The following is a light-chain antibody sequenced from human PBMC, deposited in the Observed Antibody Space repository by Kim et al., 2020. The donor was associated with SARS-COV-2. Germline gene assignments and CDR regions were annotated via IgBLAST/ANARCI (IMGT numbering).Light chain of an antibody. Sequence: VSPVQTASINCSGDKLGDKYACWHQQKPGQSPVLVIYQDSKRPSAIPERFSGSNSGNTATLTISGTQAMDEADYYSQAWDSSTGVFGGGTQLTVL. CDR3: QAWDSSTGV. J-gene: IGLJ3*02. V-gene: IGLV3-1*01. CDR2: QDS. CDR1: KLGDKY.